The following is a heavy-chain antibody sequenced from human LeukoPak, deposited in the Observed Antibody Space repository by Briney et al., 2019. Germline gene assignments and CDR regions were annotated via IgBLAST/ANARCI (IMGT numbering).Heavy chain of an antibody. CDR2: ISWNSDSI. J-gene: IGHJ4*02. V-gene: IGHV3-9*01. CDR3: AKDMFYDYSRDFDY. Sequence: GGSLRLSCAASGFTFDDYAMHWVRQVPGKGLEWVSGISWNSDSIGYADSVKGRFTISRDNAKNSLYLQMNSLRAEDTALYYCAKDMFYDYSRDFDYWGQGTLVTVSS. CDR1: GFTFDDYA. D-gene: IGHD3-16*01.